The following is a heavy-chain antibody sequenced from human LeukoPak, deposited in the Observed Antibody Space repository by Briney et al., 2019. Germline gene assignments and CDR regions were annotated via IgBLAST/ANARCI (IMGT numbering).Heavy chain of an antibody. CDR2: IIPIFGTA. D-gene: IGHD4/OR15-4a*01. J-gene: IGHJ3*02. Sequence: SVKSSSTASGGTFSSYAISSGREAPGQGLKWMGGIIPIFGTANYAQKFQGRVTITADESTSTAYMELSGLRSEDTALHYCALWCSSPSDAFDIWPQGTMVTVSS. V-gene: IGHV1-69*13. CDR1: GGTFSSYA. CDR3: ALWCSSPSDAFDI.